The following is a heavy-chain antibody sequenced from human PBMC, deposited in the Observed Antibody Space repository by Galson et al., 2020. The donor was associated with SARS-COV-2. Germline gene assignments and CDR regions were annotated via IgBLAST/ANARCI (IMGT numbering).Heavy chain of an antibody. CDR3: AKTLVGIWSGVEYFQD. D-gene: IGHD3-3*01. CDR2: IGGSGDRT. J-gene: IGHJ1*01. CDR1: GFTFSSYA. V-gene: IGHV3-23*01. Sequence: GGSLRLSCAGSGFTFSSYAMSWVRQAPGKGLEWVSAIGGSGDRTYYADSVKGRFITSRDNSKNTLILQMSGLRAEDTAVYYCAKTLVGIWSGVEYFQDWGKGTLVTVSS.